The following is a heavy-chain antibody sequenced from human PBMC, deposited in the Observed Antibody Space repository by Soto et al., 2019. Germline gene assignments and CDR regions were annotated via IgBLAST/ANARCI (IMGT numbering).Heavy chain of an antibody. CDR2: MNPNSGNT. Sequence: ASVKVSCKASGYTFTSYDINWVRQATGQGLEWMGWMNPNSGNTGYAQKFQGRVTMTRNTSISTAYMELSSLRSEDTAVYYCARVGLYDFWSGYFLFSADILQEHYYYYMDVWGKGTTVTVSS. V-gene: IGHV1-8*01. J-gene: IGHJ6*03. D-gene: IGHD3-3*01. CDR3: ARVGLYDFWSGYFLFSADILQEHYYYYMDV. CDR1: GYTFTSYD.